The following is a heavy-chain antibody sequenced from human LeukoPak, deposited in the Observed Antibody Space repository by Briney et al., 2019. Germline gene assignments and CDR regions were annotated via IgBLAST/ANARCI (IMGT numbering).Heavy chain of an antibody. CDR3: ALVESDDSSTYYRQKVYLVY. CDR2: INPNSGGT. CDR1: GYTFTGYY. V-gene: IGHV1-2*02. D-gene: IGHD3-22*01. J-gene: IGHJ4*02. Sequence: ASVTVSCKASGYTFTGYYMHWVRQAPGQGPEWMGWINPNSGGTSYAQKFQGRVTMTRDTSISTAYMELSRLRSDDTAVYYCALVESDDSSTYYRQKVYLVYWGQGTLVTVSS.